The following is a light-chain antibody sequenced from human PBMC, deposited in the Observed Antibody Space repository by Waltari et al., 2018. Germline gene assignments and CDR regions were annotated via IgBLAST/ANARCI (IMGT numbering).Light chain of an antibody. CDR3: QQSYSTPRT. J-gene: IGKJ2*01. CDR1: QSISSY. Sequence: DIQMTQYPSSLSAAVGDRVTITCRASQSISSYLNWYQQKPGKAPKLLIYAASSLQSGVPSRFSGSGSGTDFTLTISSLQPEDFATYYCQQSYSTPRTFGHGTKLEIK. V-gene: IGKV1-39*01. CDR2: AAS.